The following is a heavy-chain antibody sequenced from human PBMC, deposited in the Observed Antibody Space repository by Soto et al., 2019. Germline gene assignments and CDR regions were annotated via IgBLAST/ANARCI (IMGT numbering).Heavy chain of an antibody. J-gene: IGHJ6*03. CDR3: ARLLPMVRFLETYMDV. D-gene: IGHD3-3*01. CDR2: ISSSSSYI. CDR1: GFTFSSYS. V-gene: IGHV3-21*01. Sequence: GGSLRLSCAASGFTFSSYSMNWVRQAPGKGLEWVSSISSSSSYIYYADSVKGRFTISRDNAKNSLYLQMNSLRAEDTAVYYCARLLPMVRFLETYMDVWGKGTTVTVSS.